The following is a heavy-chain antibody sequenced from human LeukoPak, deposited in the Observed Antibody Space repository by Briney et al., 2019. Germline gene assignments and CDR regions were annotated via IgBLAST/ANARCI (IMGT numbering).Heavy chain of an antibody. V-gene: IGHV3-48*03. Sequence: GSLRLSCAASGFTFSSYEMNWVRQAPGKGLEWVSYISSSGSTIYYADSVKGRFTISRDNAKNSLYLQMNSLRAEDTAVYYCARAGSGSYYNVYYFDYWGQGTLVTVSS. CDR2: ISSSGSTI. D-gene: IGHD3-10*01. J-gene: IGHJ4*02. CDR1: GFTFSSYE. CDR3: ARAGSGSYYNVYYFDY.